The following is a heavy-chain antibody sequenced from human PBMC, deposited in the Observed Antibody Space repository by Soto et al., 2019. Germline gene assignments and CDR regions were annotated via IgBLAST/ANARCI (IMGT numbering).Heavy chain of an antibody. D-gene: IGHD6-13*01. J-gene: IGHJ4*02. CDR1: GFTFSSYA. V-gene: IGHV3-30-3*01. CDR2: ISYDGSNK. CDR3: ARSSVYYGSSWYPFDY. Sequence: QVQLVESGGGVVQPGRSLRLSCAASGFTFSSYAMHWVRQAPGKGLEWVAVISYDGSNKYYADSVKGRFTISRDNSKNTLYLQMNSLRAEDTAVYYCARSSVYYGSSWYPFDYWGQGTLVTVAS.